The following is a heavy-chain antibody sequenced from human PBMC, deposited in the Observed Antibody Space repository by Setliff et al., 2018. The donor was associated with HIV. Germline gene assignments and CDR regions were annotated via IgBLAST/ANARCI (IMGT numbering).Heavy chain of an antibody. CDR3: ATVKHYGDLYYFDY. Sequence: ASVKVSCKASGNTFSSYGITWVRQAPGKGLEWMGGFDPEDGETIYAQKFQGRVTMTEDTSTDTAYMELSSLRSEDTAVYYCATVKHYGDLYYFDYWGQGTLVTVSS. D-gene: IGHD4-17*01. CDR2: FDPEDGET. V-gene: IGHV1-24*01. CDR1: GNTFSSYG. J-gene: IGHJ4*02.